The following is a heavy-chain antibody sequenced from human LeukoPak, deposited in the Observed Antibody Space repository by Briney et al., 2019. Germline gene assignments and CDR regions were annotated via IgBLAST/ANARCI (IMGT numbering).Heavy chain of an antibody. J-gene: IGHJ4*02. CDR1: GFTFSTYT. CDR2: IKQDGSEK. Sequence: GGSLRLSCAASGFTFSTYTLNWVRQAPGKGLEWVANIKQDGSEKYYVDSVKGRFTISRDNAKNSLYLQMNSLRAEDTAVYYCARDRNTDFWSGYYTNYFDYWGQGTLVTVSS. CDR3: ARDRNTDFWSGYYTNYFDY. D-gene: IGHD3-3*01. V-gene: IGHV3-7*01.